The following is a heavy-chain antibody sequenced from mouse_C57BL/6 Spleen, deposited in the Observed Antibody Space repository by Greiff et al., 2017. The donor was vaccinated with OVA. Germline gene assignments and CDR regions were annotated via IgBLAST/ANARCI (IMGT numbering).Heavy chain of an antibody. CDR3: ARSGYDYAMDY. J-gene: IGHJ4*01. V-gene: IGHV1-64*01. CDR2: IHPNSGST. Sequence: VQLQQPGAELVKPGASVKLSCKASGYTFTSYWMHWVKQRPGQGLEWIVMIHPNSGSTNYNEKFKSKATLTVDKSSSTAYMQLSSLTSEDSAVYYCARSGYDYAMDYWGQGTSVTVSS. CDR1: GYTFTSYW. D-gene: IGHD3-1*01.